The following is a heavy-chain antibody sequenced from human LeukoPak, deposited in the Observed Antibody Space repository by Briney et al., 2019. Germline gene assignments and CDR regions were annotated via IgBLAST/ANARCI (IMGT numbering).Heavy chain of an antibody. Sequence: GGSLRLSCAVSGFTVSGDYMSWVRQAPGKGLEWVSVMYTGGATYYADSVKGRFTISRDNSKNTLYLQMNSLRAEDTAVYYCAGLGITMIGGVWGKGTTVTVSS. D-gene: IGHD3-10*02. J-gene: IGHJ6*04. CDR1: GFTVSGDY. V-gene: IGHV3-53*01. CDR3: AGLGITMIGGV. CDR2: MYTGGAT.